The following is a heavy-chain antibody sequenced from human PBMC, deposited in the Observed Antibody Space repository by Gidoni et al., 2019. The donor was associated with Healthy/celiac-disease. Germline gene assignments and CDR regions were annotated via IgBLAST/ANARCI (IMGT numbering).Heavy chain of an antibody. CDR3: ARHDYGDY. J-gene: IGHJ4*02. V-gene: IGHV3-30-3*01. CDR2: ISYDGSNK. CDR1: GFTFSSYA. Sequence: QVQLVESGGGVVQPGRSLSLSCAASGFTFSSYAMHRVRQAPGKGLECVAVISYDGSNKYYADSVKGRFTISRDNSKNTLYLQMNSLRAEDTAVYYCARHDYGDYWGQGTLVTVSS.